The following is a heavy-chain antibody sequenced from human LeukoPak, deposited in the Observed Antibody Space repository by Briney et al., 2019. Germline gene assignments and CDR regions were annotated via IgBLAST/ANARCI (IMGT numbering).Heavy chain of an antibody. CDR1: GFTFSSYA. V-gene: IGHV3-23*01. D-gene: IGHD2-2*01. CDR2: ISGSGGST. Sequence: GGSLRLSCAASGFTFSSYAMRWVRQAPGKGLEWVSAISGSGGSTYYADSVKGRFTISRDNSKNTLYLQMNSLRAEDTAVYYCAKECSSTTAEGSGYFDYWGQGTLVTVSS. CDR3: AKECSSTTAEGSGYFDY. J-gene: IGHJ4*02.